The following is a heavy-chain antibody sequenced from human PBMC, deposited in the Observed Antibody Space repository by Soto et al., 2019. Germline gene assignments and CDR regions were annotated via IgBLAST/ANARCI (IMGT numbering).Heavy chain of an antibody. J-gene: IGHJ4*02. CDR3: ALRTSKGDDY. V-gene: IGHV4-34*01. CDR2: INHSGST. Sequence: PSETLSLTCAVYGGSFSGYYWSWIRQPPGKGLEWIGEINHSGSTNYNPSLKSRVTISVDTSKNQFSLKLSSVTAADTAVYYCALRTSKGDDYWGQGTLVTVSS. D-gene: IGHD3-16*01. CDR1: GGSFSGYY.